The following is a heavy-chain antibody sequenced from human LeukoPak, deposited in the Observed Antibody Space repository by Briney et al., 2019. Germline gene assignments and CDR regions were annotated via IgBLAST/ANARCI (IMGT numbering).Heavy chain of an antibody. Sequence: PGRSLRLSCAASGFTFSGYGMHWVRQAPGKGLEWVAVISYDGSNKYYADSVKGRFTISRDNSKNTLYLQMDSLRAEDTAVYYCAKDPLGFSRSSPGDYWGQGTLVTVSS. CDR2: ISYDGSNK. J-gene: IGHJ4*02. V-gene: IGHV3-30*18. D-gene: IGHD3-3*01. CDR1: GFTFSGYG. CDR3: AKDPLGFSRSSPGDY.